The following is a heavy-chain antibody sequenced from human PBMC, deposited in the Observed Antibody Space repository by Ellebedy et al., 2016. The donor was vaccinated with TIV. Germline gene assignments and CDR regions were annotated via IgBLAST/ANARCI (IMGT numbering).Heavy chain of an antibody. CDR3: AREGDLPRGNWFDP. D-gene: IGHD3-16*01. Sequence: ASVKVSXXASGYMFTDYYMHWVRQAPGQGLEWMGWINPNSGGTNYAQKFQGRVTMIRDTSISTAYMELSRVRSDDTAMYYCAREGDLPRGNWFDPWGQGTLVTVSS. V-gene: IGHV1-2*02. J-gene: IGHJ5*02. CDR1: GYMFTDYY. CDR2: INPNSGGT.